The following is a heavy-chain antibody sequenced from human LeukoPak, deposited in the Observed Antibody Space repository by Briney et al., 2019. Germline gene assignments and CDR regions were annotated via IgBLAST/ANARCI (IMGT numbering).Heavy chain of an antibody. J-gene: IGHJ2*01. CDR3: ARSYSSGWANWYFDL. CDR2: INAGNGNT. Sequence: ASVKVSCKASGYTFTSYAMHWVRQAPGQRLEWMGWINAGNGNTKYSQKFQGRVTITRDTSASTAYMELSSLRSEDTAVYYCARSYSSGWANWYFDLWGRGTLVTVSS. CDR1: GYTFTSYA. D-gene: IGHD6-19*01. V-gene: IGHV1-3*01.